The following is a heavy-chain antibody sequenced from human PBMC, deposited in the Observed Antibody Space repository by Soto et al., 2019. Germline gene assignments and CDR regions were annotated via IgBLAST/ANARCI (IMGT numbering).Heavy chain of an antibody. CDR2: ISYDGSNK. V-gene: IGHV3-30-3*01. CDR3: ARDLSRIAVAGTNWFDP. J-gene: IGHJ5*02. D-gene: IGHD6-19*01. CDR1: GFTFSSYA. Sequence: QVQLVESGGGVVQPGRSLRLSCAASGFTFSSYAMHWVRQAPGKGLEWVAVISYDGSNKYYADSVKGRFTISRDNSKNTLYLQMNSLRAEDTAVYYCARDLSRIAVAGTNWFDPWGQGTLVTVSS.